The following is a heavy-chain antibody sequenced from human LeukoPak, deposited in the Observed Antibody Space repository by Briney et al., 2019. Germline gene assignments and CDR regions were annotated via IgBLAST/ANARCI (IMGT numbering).Heavy chain of an antibody. V-gene: IGHV1-24*01. D-gene: IGHD3-22*01. CDR3: ATVSSGSRFDY. CDR1: GYTFTGYY. J-gene: IGHJ4*02. CDR2: FDPEDGET. Sequence: ASVKVSCKASGYTFTGYYMHWVRQAPGKGLEWMGGFDPEDGETIYAQKFQGRVTMTEDTSTDTAYMELSSLRSEDTAVYYCATVSSGSRFDYWGQGTLVTVSS.